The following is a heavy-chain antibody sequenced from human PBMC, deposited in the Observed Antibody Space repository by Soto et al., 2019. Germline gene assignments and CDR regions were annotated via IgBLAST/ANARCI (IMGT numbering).Heavy chain of an antibody. CDR1: GGSISGYY. J-gene: IGHJ4*02. CDR2: IYYSGST. Sequence: SETLSLTCTVSGGSISGYYWSWIRQPPGKGLEWIGYIYYSGSTNYNPSLKSRLTISVDTSKNQFSLKLSSMTAADTAVYYCARAGWRDSSGYYWDYWGQGTLVTVSS. CDR3: ARAGWRDSSGYYWDY. V-gene: IGHV4-59*01. D-gene: IGHD3-22*01.